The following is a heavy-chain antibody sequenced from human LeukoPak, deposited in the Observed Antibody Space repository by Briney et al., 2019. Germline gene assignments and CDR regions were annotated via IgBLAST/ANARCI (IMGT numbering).Heavy chain of an antibody. D-gene: IGHD3-3*01. J-gene: IGHJ5*02. CDR1: GFTVTNKY. V-gene: IGHV3-30-3*01. Sequence: GGSLRLSCAASGFTVTNKYMTWVRQAPGKGLEWVAVISYDGSNKYYADSVKGRFTISRDNSKNTLYLQMNSLRAEDTAVYYCARGAFTITIFGVVTEGGNWFDPWGQGTLVTVSS. CDR2: ISYDGSNK. CDR3: ARGAFTITIFGVVTEGGNWFDP.